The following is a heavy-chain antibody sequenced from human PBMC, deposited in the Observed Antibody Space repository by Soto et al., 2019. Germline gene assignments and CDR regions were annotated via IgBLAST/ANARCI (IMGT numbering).Heavy chain of an antibody. CDR1: GGTFSSYT. CDR2: IIPILGIA. CDR3: ARDQVVVVPAAPKGRYYYYGMDV. V-gene: IGHV1-69*04. J-gene: IGHJ6*02. Sequence: SVKVSCKASGGTFSSYTISWVRQAPGQGLEWMGRIIPILGIANYAQKFQGRVTITADKSTSTAYMELSSLRSEDTAVYYCARDQVVVVPAAPKGRYYYYGMDVWGQGTTVTVSS. D-gene: IGHD2-2*01.